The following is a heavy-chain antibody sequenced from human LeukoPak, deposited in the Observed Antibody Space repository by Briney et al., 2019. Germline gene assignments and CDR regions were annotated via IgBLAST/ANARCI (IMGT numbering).Heavy chain of an antibody. CDR1: GFTFSNYV. V-gene: IGHV3-74*01. D-gene: IGHD2-15*01. Sequence: GGSLRLSCAASGFTFSNYVMTWVRQAPGKGLVWVSGTSNDGGGATYADSVKGRFTISRDNARNTLYLQMSSLRAEDTAVYYCARDVEKSPDYWGQGTLVTVSS. CDR2: TSNDGGGA. CDR3: ARDVEKSPDY. J-gene: IGHJ4*02.